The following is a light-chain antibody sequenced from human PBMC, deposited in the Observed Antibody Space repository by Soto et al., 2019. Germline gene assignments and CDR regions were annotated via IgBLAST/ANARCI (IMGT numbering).Light chain of an antibody. J-gene: IGLJ1*01. V-gene: IGLV1-40*01. CDR2: GNS. CDR3: HSYDSSLSGPKV. CDR1: SSNIGAGYD. Sequence: QSVLTQPPSVSGAPGQRVTISCTGSSSNIGAGYDVHWYQQLPGTAPKLLIYGNSNRPSGVPDRFSGSKSGTSASLAITGLQSDDHSDYYCHSYDSSLSGPKVFGTGTKLTVL.